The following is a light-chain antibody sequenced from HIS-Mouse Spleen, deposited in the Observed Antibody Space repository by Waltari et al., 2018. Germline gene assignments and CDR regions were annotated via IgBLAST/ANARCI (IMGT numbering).Light chain of an antibody. CDR1: SSDVGSYNL. CDR3: CSYAGSSTLV. J-gene: IGLJ2*01. V-gene: IGLV2-23*01. CDR2: EGS. Sequence: QSALTQPASVSGSPGQSITISCTATSSDVGSYNLVSWYQQHPGKAPKLMIYEGSKRPSGVSNRFSGSKSGNTASLTISGLQAEDEADYYCCSYAGSSTLVFGGGTKLTVL.